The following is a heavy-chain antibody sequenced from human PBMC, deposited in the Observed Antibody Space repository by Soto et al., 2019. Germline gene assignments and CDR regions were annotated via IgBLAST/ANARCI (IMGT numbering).Heavy chain of an antibody. V-gene: IGHV4-59*01. CDR2: IYYSGST. Sequence: PSETLSLTCTVSGGSISSYYWSLIRQPPGKGLEWIGYIYYSGSTNYNPSLKSRVTISVDTSKNQFSPKLSSVTAADTAVYYCASESVVVPAATHYYYYYGMDVWGQGTPVTASS. CDR1: GGSISSYY. J-gene: IGHJ6*02. D-gene: IGHD2-2*01. CDR3: ASESVVVPAATHYYYYYGMDV.